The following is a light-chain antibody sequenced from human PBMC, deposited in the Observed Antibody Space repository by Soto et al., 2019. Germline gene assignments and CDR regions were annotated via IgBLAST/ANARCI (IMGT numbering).Light chain of an antibody. CDR3: QQYNNWPLT. Sequence: EIVMTQSPATLSVSPGERATLSCWASQSVSSALAWYQQKPGQAPKLLIYGVSTRTTGIPTRFSGSGSGTEFTLTISSLQSEDFAAYYCQQYNNWPLTFGGGTKVEIK. CDR1: QSVSSA. CDR2: GVS. V-gene: IGKV3D-15*01. J-gene: IGKJ4*01.